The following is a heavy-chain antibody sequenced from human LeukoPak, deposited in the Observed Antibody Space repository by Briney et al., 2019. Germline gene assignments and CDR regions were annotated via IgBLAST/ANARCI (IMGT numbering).Heavy chain of an antibody. Sequence: ASVKVSCKAAGYTFSSYDINWVRQAPGQGLEWMGWMNPSSGNTGYTQKFQGRVTMTRGTSISTAYMELSSLRSEDTALYYCARMRGYTYGYWYLDLWGRGTLVTVSS. J-gene: IGHJ2*01. D-gene: IGHD5-18*01. V-gene: IGHV1-8*01. CDR2: MNPSSGNT. CDR1: GYTFSSYD. CDR3: ARMRGYTYGYWYLDL.